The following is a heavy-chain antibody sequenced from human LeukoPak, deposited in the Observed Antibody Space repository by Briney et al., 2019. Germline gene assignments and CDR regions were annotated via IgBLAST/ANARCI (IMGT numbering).Heavy chain of an antibody. Sequence: PSETLSLTCTVSGGSISSYYWSWIRQPAGKGLEWIGRIYTSGNTNYNPSLKSRITMSVDTSKNQFSLRLSSVTAADTAVYYCAREGYSSGWHFFDYWGQGTLVTVSS. V-gene: IGHV4-4*07. D-gene: IGHD6-19*01. CDR2: IYTSGNT. CDR1: GGSISSYY. J-gene: IGHJ4*02. CDR3: AREGYSSGWHFFDY.